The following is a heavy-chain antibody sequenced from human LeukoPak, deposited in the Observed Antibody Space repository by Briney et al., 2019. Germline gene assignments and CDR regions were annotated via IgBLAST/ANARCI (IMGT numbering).Heavy chain of an antibody. D-gene: IGHD6-13*01. J-gene: IGHJ4*02. CDR1: GFTFSSYS. Sequence: PGGSLRLSCAASGFTFSSYSMTWVRQAPGKGLEWISYIHDGGSPIYYADSVKGRFTVSRDNAKNSLYLQMNSLGAEDTAVYYCARGGSSWFSYWGQGTLVAVSS. V-gene: IGHV3-48*01. CDR2: IHDGGSPI. CDR3: ARGGSSWFSY.